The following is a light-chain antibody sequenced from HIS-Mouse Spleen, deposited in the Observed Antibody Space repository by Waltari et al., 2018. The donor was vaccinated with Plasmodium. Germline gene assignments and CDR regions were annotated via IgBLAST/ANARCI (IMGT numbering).Light chain of an antibody. CDR1: QSISSW. Sequence: DLQMTQSPSTLSASVGDRVTITCRPSQSISSWLAWYQQKPGKAPKLLIYKASSLGSGVPSRFSGSGSGTEFTLTISSLQPDDFATYYCQQYNSYLITFGQGTRLEIK. J-gene: IGKJ5*01. CDR2: KAS. V-gene: IGKV1-5*03. CDR3: QQYNSYLIT.